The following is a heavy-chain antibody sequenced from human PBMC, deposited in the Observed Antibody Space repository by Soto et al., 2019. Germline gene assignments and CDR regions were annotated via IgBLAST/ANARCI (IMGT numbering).Heavy chain of an antibody. CDR3: ARSSGSGGYYGMDV. CDR2: INPNSGGT. D-gene: IGHD2-15*01. J-gene: IGHJ6*02. Sequence: QVQLVQSGAEVKKPGASVKVSCKASGYTFTGYYMHWMRQAPGQGLEWMGWINPNSGGTNYAQKFQGRVTMTRDTSISTAYMELSRLRSDDTAVYYCARSSGSGGYYGMDVWSQGTTVTVSS. CDR1: GYTFTGYY. V-gene: IGHV1-2*02.